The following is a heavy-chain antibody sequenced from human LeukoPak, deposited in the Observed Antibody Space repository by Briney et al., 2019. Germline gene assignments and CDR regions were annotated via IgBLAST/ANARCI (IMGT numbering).Heavy chain of an antibody. Sequence: SETLSLTCAVYGGSFSGYYWSWIRQPPGKGLEWIGEINHSGGTKYNPSLKSRVTISVDTSKNQFSLKLSSVTAADTAVYYCARVGSSWLRLRLYYFDYWGQGTLVTVSS. V-gene: IGHV4-34*01. J-gene: IGHJ4*02. D-gene: IGHD5-12*01. CDR2: INHSGGT. CDR1: GGSFSGYY. CDR3: ARVGSSWLRLRLYYFDY.